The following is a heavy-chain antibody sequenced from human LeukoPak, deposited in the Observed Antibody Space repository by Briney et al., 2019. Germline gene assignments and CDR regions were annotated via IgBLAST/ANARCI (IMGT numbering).Heavy chain of an antibody. CDR1: GGTFSSYA. D-gene: IGHD3-22*01. CDR3: AGYYYDSSGYDNWFDP. V-gene: IGHV1-69*04. J-gene: IGHJ5*02. Sequence: SVKVSCKASGGTFSSYAISWVRQAPGQGLEWMGRIIPILGIANYAQKFQGRVTITADKSTSTACMELSSLRSEDTAVYYCAGYYYDSSGYDNWFDPWGQGTLDTVSS. CDR2: IIPILGIA.